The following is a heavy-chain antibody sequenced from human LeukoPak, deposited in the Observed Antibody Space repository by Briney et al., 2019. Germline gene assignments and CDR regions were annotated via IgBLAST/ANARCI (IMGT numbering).Heavy chain of an antibody. CDR1: GYTFTRYS. CDR3: ARDDVVAAPFYYYGLDV. V-gene: IGHV1-46*01. D-gene: IGHD6-19*01. J-gene: IGHJ6*02. Sequence: ASVKVSCKASGYTFTRYSIHWVRQAPGQGLEWIGIINPSGGGTNYAQKFQGRVTMTTETSTSTVYMELSSLRSEDTAVFYCARDDVVAAPFYYYGLDVWGQGTTVTVSS. CDR2: INPSGGGT.